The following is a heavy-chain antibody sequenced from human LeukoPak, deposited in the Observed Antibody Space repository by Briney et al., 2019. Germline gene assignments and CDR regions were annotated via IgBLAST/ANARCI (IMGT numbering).Heavy chain of an antibody. CDR3: AKWGGSGSDCCPFDY. J-gene: IGHJ4*02. V-gene: IGHV3-64*01. D-gene: IGHD2-21*02. Sequence: GGSLTLSCAVSRLTLSIYSMHWVRHAPGRGLEFVSAISSNGSRKYYENSVKGRFTICRDNSNNTLYLQMNSLIAEDTAVYYCAKWGGSGSDCCPFDYWGQGTLVTVSS. CDR1: RLTLSIYS. CDR2: ISSNGSRK.